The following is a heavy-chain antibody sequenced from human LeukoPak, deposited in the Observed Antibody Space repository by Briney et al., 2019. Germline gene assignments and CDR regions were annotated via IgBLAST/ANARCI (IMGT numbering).Heavy chain of an antibody. D-gene: IGHD6-19*01. CDR3: AKPLYNSGWYGGGDY. CDR1: GFTFSTYP. CDR2: ISNDGSNK. V-gene: IGHV3-30*04. J-gene: IGHJ4*02. Sequence: GGSLRLSCAASGFTFSTYPMHWVRQAPGKGLEWVAVISNDGSNKYYADSVKGRFTISRDNSKNTLYLQMDSLRAEDTAVYYCAKPLYNSGWYGGGDYWGQGVLVTVSS.